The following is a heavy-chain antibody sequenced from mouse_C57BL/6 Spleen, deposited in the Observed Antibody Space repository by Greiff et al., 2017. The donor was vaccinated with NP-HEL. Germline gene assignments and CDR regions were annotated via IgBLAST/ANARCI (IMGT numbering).Heavy chain of an antibody. CDR3: ARECAYDYESDYSMDY. D-gene: IGHD2-4*01. CDR1: GYTFTSYW. Sequence: QVQLQQPGAELVKPGASVKMSCKASGYTFTSYWITWVKQRPGQGLEWIGDIYPGSGSTSYNEKFKSKATLTVVTSSSTAYMQLNSQTSEDSAVYYGARECAYDYESDYSMDYWGQGTSVTVSS. J-gene: IGHJ4*01. CDR2: IYPGSGST. V-gene: IGHV1-55*01.